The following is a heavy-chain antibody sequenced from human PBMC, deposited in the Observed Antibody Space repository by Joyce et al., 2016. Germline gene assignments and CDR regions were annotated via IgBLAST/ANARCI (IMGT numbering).Heavy chain of an antibody. J-gene: IGHJ4*02. Sequence: QVHLEESGGGLVQPGRSLKLSCAASGFTLSTYAMHWVRRRPGGGLEWVAAISSDGNNKFYADSVKGRFTISRDISNNTMALQMDSLKPEDTALYYCQSGARRNSGKRNFDFWGQGALVTVSS. V-gene: IGHV3-30*04. D-gene: IGHD1-26*01. CDR1: GFTLSTYA. CDR3: QSGARRNSGKRNFDF. CDR2: ISSDGNNK.